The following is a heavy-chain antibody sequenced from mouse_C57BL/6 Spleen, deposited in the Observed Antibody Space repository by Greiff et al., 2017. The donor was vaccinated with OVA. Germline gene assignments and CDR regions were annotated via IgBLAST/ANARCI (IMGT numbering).Heavy chain of an antibody. CDR1: GYTFTSYW. V-gene: IGHV1-64*01. Sequence: VQLQQPGAELVKPGASVKLSCKASGYTFTSYWMHWVKQRPGQGLEWIGMIPPNSGSTNYNEKFKSKATLTVDKSSSTAYMQLSSLTSEDSAVYYCARYWDGWFAYWGQGTLVTVSA. CDR3: ARYWDGWFAY. D-gene: IGHD4-1*01. CDR2: IPPNSGST. J-gene: IGHJ3*01.